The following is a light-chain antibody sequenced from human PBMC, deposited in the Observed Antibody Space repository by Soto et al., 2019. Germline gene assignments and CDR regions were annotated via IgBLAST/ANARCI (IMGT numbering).Light chain of an antibody. CDR3: QQYRT. CDR2: AAD. J-gene: IGKJ1*01. V-gene: IGKV1-39*01. Sequence: DIQMTQSPSSLSASVGDRVTITCRASQSIISYLNWYQQKPGKAPKLLIYAADSLQSGVPSRFSGSGSGTDFTLTISSLQSEDFAVYYCQQYRTFGQGTKVDIK. CDR1: QSIISY.